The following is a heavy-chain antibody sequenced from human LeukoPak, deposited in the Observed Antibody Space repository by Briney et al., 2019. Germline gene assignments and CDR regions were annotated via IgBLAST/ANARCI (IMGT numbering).Heavy chain of an antibody. CDR1: GYTFTSYG. CDR3: ARGRGSYYYDSSGPDY. D-gene: IGHD3-22*01. V-gene: IGHV1-18*01. Sequence: ASVKASCKASGYTFTSYGISWVRQAPGQGLEWMGWISAYNGNTNYAQKLQGRVTMTTDTSTSTAYMELRSLRSDDTAVYYCARGRGSYYYDSSGPDYWGQGTLVTVSS. J-gene: IGHJ4*02. CDR2: ISAYNGNT.